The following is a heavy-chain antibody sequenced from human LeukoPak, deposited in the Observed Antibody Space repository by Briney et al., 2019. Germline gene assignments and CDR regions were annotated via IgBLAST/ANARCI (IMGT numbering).Heavy chain of an antibody. J-gene: IGHJ5*02. V-gene: IGHV4-61*01. Sequence: SETLSLTCTVSGGSVSSGSYYWSWIRQPPGKGLEWIGYIYYSGSTNYNPSLKSRVTISVDTSRNQFSLKLSSVTAADTAVYYCARAPTITIFGVVIKQAWFDPWGQGTLVTVSS. D-gene: IGHD3-3*01. CDR2: IYYSGST. CDR3: ARAPTITIFGVVIKQAWFDP. CDR1: GGSVSSGSYY.